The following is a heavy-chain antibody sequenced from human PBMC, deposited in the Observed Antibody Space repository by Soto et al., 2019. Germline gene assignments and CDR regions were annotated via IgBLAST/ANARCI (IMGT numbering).Heavy chain of an antibody. Sequence: QVQLQESGPGLVKPSQTLSLTCTVSGGSISSGGYYWSWIRQHPGKGLEWIGYIYYSGSTYYNPSLNSRVTISVDPSKNRFSLKLSSVTAADTAVYYCARVCGGDCHYGMDVWGQGTTVTVSS. CDR3: ARVCGGDCHYGMDV. CDR1: GGSISSGGYY. D-gene: IGHD2-21*02. V-gene: IGHV4-31*03. J-gene: IGHJ6*02. CDR2: IYYSGST.